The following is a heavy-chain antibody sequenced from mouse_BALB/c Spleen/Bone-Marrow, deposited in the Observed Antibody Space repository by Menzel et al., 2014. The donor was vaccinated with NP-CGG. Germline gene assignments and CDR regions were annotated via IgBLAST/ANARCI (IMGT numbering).Heavy chain of an antibody. CDR1: GFNIKDTY. J-gene: IGHJ2*01. V-gene: IGHV14-3*02. CDR2: TDPANGNT. Sequence: EVQLQQSGAELVKPGASVKLSCTASGFNIKDTYMHWVKQRPEQGLEWIGRTDPANGNTKYDPKFQGEATITADTSSNTAYLQLSSLTSEDTAVYYCARYYYGYYFDYWGQGTTLTVSS. CDR3: ARYYYGYYFDY. D-gene: IGHD1-2*01.